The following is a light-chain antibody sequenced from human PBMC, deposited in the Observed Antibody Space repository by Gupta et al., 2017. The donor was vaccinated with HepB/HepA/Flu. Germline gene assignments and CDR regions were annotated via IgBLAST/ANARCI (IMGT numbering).Light chain of an antibody. CDR3: QTWDTGIVL. Sequence: QVVLTQSPSASASLGASVKLTCTLSSGHSNYAIAWHQKQQEKGPRYWMTLDSDGRQTKGDGTPDRFSGSSSGAERYLIVSSLQSEDEADYYCQTWDTGIVLFGGGTKLTVL. CDR1: SGHSNYA. J-gene: IGLJ3*02. CDR2: LDSDGRQ. V-gene: IGLV4-69*01.